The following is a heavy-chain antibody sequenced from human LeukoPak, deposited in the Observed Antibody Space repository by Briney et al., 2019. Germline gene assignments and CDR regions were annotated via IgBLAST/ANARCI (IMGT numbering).Heavy chain of an antibody. CDR1: GFTFSDYY. CDR3: AKDIRWLLRA. CDR2: ISGSGGST. J-gene: IGHJ5*02. V-gene: IGHV3-23*01. Sequence: GGSLRLSCAASGFTFSDYYMSWVRQAPGKGLEWVSAISGSGGSTYYADSVKGRFTTSRDNSKNTLYLQMNSLRAEDTAVYYCAKDIRWLLRAWGQGTLVTVSS. D-gene: IGHD3-22*01.